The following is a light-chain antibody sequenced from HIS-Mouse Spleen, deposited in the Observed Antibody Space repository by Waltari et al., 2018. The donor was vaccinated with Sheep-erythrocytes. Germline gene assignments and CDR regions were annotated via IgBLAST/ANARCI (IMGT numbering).Light chain of an antibody. V-gene: IGLV2-11*01. CDR2: DVS. CDR3: CSYAGSYNHV. CDR1: SSDVGGYNY. J-gene: IGLJ1*01. Sequence: QPRSVSGSPGQSVTISCTGTSSDVGGYNYVSWYQQHPGKAPQLMIYDVSKRPSGVPDRFSGSKSGNTASLTISGLQAEDEADYYCCSYAGSYNHVFATGTKVTVL.